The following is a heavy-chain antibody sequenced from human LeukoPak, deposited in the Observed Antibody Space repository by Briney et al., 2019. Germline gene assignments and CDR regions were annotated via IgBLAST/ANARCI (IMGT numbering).Heavy chain of an antibody. CDR3: ARRRGGSIMITFGGVIANWFDP. D-gene: IGHD3-16*02. J-gene: IGHJ5*02. Sequence: SETLSLTCTVSGGSISGYYWSWIRQPPGKGLEWIGEINHSGSTNYNPSLKSRVTISVDTSKNQFSLKLSSVTAADTAVYYCARRRGGSIMITFGGVIANWFDPWGQGTLVTVSS. CDR2: INHSGST. CDR1: GGSISGYY. V-gene: IGHV4-34*01.